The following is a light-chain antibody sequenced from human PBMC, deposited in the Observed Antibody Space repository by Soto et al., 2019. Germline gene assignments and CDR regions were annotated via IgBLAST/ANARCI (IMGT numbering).Light chain of an antibody. CDR3: QQYNNWPLEA. J-gene: IGKJ1*01. Sequence: EIVMTQSPATLSVSPGERATLSCRASQSVSSNLAWYQQKPGQAPRLLIYGASTRATGIPARFSGSGSGTECTLTICILQSEDLAVYYCQQYNNWPLEAFGQGTRVEIK. V-gene: IGKV3-15*01. CDR2: GAS. CDR1: QSVSSN.